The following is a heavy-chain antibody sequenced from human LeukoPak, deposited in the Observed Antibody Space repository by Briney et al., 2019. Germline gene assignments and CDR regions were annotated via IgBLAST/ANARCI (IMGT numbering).Heavy chain of an antibody. CDR3: ARGRIPDI. Sequence: GGSPRLSSAPSGVAFSTYAMHWGCDAPGERLGRGALTSYDGSNKYYADSVKGRFTISRDNCKNTLFLQMNSLRAEDTAVYYCARGRIPDIWGQGTMVTVSS. J-gene: IGHJ3*02. CDR2: TSYDGSNK. CDR1: GVAFSTYA. V-gene: IGHV3-30*11.